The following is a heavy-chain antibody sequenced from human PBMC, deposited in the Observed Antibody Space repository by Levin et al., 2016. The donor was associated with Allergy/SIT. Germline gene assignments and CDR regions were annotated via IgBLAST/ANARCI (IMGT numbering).Heavy chain of an antibody. D-gene: IGHD1-26*01. V-gene: IGHV1-8*01. CDR3: ARVVGATPWYYYYGMDV. J-gene: IGHJ6*02. CDR2: MNPNSGNT. Sequence: WVRQAPGQGLEWMGWMNPNSGNTGYAQKFQGRVTMTRNTSISTAYMELSSLRSEDTAVYYCARVVGATPWYYYYGMDVWGQGTTVTVSS.